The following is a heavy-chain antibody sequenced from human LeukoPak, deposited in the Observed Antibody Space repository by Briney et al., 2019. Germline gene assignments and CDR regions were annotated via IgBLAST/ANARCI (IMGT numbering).Heavy chain of an antibody. CDR2: ISGSGGST. D-gene: IGHD3-10*01. Sequence: GGSLRLSCAASGFTFSSYAMSWVRQAPGKGLEWGSAISGSGGSTYYADSVKGRFTISRDNSKNTLYLQMNSLRAEDTAVYYCARSGVEAFDIWGQGTMVTVSS. J-gene: IGHJ3*02. CDR1: GFTFSSYA. CDR3: ARSGVEAFDI. V-gene: IGHV3-23*01.